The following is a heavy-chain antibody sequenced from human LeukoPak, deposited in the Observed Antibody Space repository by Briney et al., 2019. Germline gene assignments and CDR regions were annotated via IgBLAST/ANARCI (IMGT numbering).Heavy chain of an antibody. J-gene: IGHJ6*02. Sequence: ASVKVSCTASGYTFTSYGISWVRQATGQGLEWMGWISAYNGNTNYEQKLQGRVTMTTDTSTSTAYMELRSLRSDDTAVYYCATYNYYYYGMDVWGQGTTVTVSS. CDR2: ISAYNGNT. D-gene: IGHD4-11*01. CDR3: ATYNYYYYGMDV. V-gene: IGHV1-18*01. CDR1: GYTFTSYG.